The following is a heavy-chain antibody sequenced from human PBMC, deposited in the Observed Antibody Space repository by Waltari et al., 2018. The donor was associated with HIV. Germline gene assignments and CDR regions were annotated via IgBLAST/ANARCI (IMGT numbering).Heavy chain of an antibody. V-gene: IGHV1-2*04. D-gene: IGHD6-13*01. CDR3: ARGLAAAGGIFDY. CDR2: INPNRGGT. J-gene: IGHJ4*02. CDR1: GYTFTGYY. Sequence: QVQLVQSGAEVKKPGASVKVSCKASGYTFTGYYMHWVRQAPGQGLEWMGWINPNRGGTNYAQKFQGWVTMTRDTSISTAYMELSRLRSDDTAVYYCARGLAAAGGIFDYWGQGTLVTVSS.